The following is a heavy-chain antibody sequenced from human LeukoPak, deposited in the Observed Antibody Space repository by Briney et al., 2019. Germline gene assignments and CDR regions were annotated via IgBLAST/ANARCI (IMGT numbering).Heavy chain of an antibody. J-gene: IGHJ4*02. CDR1: GFAFSSHW. CDR2: IKRDGSDT. V-gene: IGHV3-7*01. D-gene: IGHD3-22*01. Sequence: GGSLRLSCAASGFAFSSHWMSWVRQAPGKGLEWVANIKRDGSDTSYVDSVKGRFTISRDNAKNSRYLQLNSLRAEDTAVYYCARDANYYDSRGENYFNCWGQGTLVTVSS. CDR3: ARDANYYDSRGENYFNC.